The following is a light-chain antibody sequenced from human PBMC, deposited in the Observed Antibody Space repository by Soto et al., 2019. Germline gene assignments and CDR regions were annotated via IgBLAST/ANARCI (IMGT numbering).Light chain of an antibody. V-gene: IGKV1-33*01. CDR2: DSS. CDR1: HDINNY. Sequence: DIQMTQSPSSLSASVGDRVTIICQASHDINNYLNWYQQKPGKAPKLLIYDSSNLEIGVPSRFSGSGYGTRFSFTISSLQPEDIATYYCQQFDNRPFTFGHVTRLEIK. J-gene: IGKJ5*01. CDR3: QQFDNRPFT.